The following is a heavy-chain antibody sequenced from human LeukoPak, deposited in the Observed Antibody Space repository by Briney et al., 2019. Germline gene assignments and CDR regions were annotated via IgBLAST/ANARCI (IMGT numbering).Heavy chain of an antibody. J-gene: IGHJ3*02. V-gene: IGHV3-7*03. CDR3: ARGGSYLSAFDI. CDR1: GFTFSSYW. D-gene: IGHD1-26*01. Sequence: PGGSLRLSCAASGFTFSSYWMSWVRQAAGKGLEWVANIKQDGSEKYYVDSVKGRFTISRDNPKNTLYLQMNSLRAEDTAVYYCARGGSYLSAFDIWGQGTMVTVSS. CDR2: IKQDGSEK.